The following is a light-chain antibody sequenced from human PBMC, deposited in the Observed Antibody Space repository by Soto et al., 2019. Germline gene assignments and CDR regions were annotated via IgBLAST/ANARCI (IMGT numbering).Light chain of an antibody. V-gene: IGKV3-20*01. J-gene: IGKJ3*01. Sequence: EIVLTQSPGTLSLSRGERATLSCRASQSVNTKYLAWYQQKPGQAPRLLISGVSSRATGIPDRFSGSGSGTDFILTISRVEPEDFAVYYCQQFGTSSLVTFGPGTKVDIK. CDR1: QSVNTKY. CDR2: GVS. CDR3: QQFGTSSLVT.